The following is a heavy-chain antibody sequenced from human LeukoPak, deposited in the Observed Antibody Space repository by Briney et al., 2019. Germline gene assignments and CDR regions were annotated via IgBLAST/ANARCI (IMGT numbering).Heavy chain of an antibody. Sequence: ASVKVSCKASGYTFTGYYMHWVRQAPGQGLEWMGWINPNSGGTNYAQKFQGRVTMTRDTSISTAYMELSRLRSDDTAVYYCASSKWSAGGNYYYYMDVWGKGTTVTVSS. CDR2: INPNSGGT. D-gene: IGHD3-10*01. J-gene: IGHJ6*03. CDR1: GYTFTGYY. V-gene: IGHV1-2*02. CDR3: ASSKWSAGGNYYYYMDV.